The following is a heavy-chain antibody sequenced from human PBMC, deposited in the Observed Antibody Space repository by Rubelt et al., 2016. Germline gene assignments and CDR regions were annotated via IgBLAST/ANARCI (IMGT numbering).Heavy chain of an antibody. CDR2: SGST. Sequence: SGSTYYNPSLKSRVTISVDTSKNQFSLKLSSVTAADTAVYYCARAHVFYDSSGYYYTSPHDAFDIWGQGTMVTVSS. CDR3: ARAHVFYDSSGYYYTSPHDAFDI. V-gene: IGHV4-39*07. J-gene: IGHJ3*02. D-gene: IGHD3-22*01.